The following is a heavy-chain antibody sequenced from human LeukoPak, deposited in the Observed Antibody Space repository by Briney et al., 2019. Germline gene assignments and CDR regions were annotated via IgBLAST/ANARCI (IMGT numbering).Heavy chain of an antibody. V-gene: IGHV4-59*11. CDR3: ARLMGATTTDIYYYYFLDV. J-gene: IGHJ6*03. CDR2: IYYSGST. Sequence: PSETLSLTCTVSGGSISGHYWSWIRQPPGEGLEWIGYIYYSGSTNYNPSLKSRVTISVATSTNQFSLRLSSVTAADTAVYYCARLMGATTTDIYYYYFLDVWGKGTTVTVSS. D-gene: IGHD1-26*01. CDR1: GGSISGHY.